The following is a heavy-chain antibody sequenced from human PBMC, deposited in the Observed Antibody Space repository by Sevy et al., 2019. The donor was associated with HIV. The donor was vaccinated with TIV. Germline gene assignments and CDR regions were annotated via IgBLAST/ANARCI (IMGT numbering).Heavy chain of an antibody. D-gene: IGHD1-26*01. CDR2: IYYNGHI. CDR1: GGSITSLY. V-gene: IGHV4-59*08. Sequence: SETLSLTCTVSGGSITSLYWNWIRQPPGKGLEWIANIYYNGHINYNPSLKCRVTLSLDTSKNQFSLRLSSVTAADTAMYYCAGENAWGRGYSWGQGTRVTVSS. J-gene: IGHJ4*02. CDR3: AGENAWGRGYS.